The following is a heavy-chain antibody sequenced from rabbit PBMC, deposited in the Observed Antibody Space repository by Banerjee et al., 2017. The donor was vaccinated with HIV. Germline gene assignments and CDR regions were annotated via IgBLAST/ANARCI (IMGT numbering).Heavy chain of an antibody. Sequence: QLKESGGGLVQPGGSLKLSCKASGFDFSRYYMSWVRQAPGKGLEWIGYIDPVFGGTSSASWVNGRFPLSSHNAQNTLYLQLNSLTAADTATYFCARGVTMTMVTFDFWGPGTLVTVS. CDR3: ARGVTMTMVTFDF. V-gene: IGHV1S7*01. J-gene: IGHJ4*01. D-gene: IGHD2-1*01. CDR1: GFDFSRYY. CDR2: IDPVFGGT.